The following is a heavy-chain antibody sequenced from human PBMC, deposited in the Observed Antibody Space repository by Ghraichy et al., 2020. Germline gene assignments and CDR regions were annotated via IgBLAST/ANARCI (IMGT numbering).Heavy chain of an antibody. CDR1: GGSFSGYY. V-gene: IGHV4-34*01. CDR2: INHSGST. Sequence: SETLSLTCAVYGGSFSGYYWSWIRQPPGKGLEWIGEINHSGSTNYNPSLKSRVTISVDTSKNQFSLKLSSVTAADTAVYYCARQTAAGTHFYYYGMDVWGQGTTVTVSS. D-gene: IGHD6-13*01. J-gene: IGHJ6*02. CDR3: ARQTAAGTHFYYYGMDV.